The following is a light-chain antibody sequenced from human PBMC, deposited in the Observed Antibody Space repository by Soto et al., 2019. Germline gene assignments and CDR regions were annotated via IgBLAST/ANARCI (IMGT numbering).Light chain of an antibody. CDR2: HAS. J-gene: IGKJ4*01. CDR1: QSISNSY. CDR3: QQDCDSLLT. Sequence: ENVLTQSPGTLSLSPGERATLSCRASQSISNSYLAWYQPKPGQTPSLLIYHASNRATGIPARFRGSGSGTDFTLTTSRLEPEEFAVYYWQQDCDSLLTFGGGTKVEIK. V-gene: IGKV3-20*01.